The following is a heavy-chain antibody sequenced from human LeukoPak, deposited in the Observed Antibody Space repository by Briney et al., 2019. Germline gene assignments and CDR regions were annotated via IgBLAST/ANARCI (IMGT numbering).Heavy chain of an antibody. J-gene: IGHJ5*02. CDR3: ARVISDWNYSKWFDP. Sequence: GGSLRLSCAASGFAFSHYYMSWIRQAPGKGLEWVSDISSSGSTIYYADSVKGRFTISRDNAKNSLYLQMNSLRAEDTAVYYCARVISDWNYSKWFDPWGQGTLVTVSS. V-gene: IGHV3-11*01. CDR1: GFAFSHYY. CDR2: ISSSGSTI. D-gene: IGHD1-7*01.